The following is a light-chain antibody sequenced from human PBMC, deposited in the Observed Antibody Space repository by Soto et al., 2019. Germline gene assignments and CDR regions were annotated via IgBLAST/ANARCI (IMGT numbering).Light chain of an antibody. CDR3: VLYMGSGSVV. CDR2: GTS. CDR1: SGSVSTNHY. V-gene: IGLV8-61*01. Sequence: QTVVTQEPSFSVSPGGTVTLTCGLTSGSVSTNHYPTWYQQTPGQTPRTLIYGTSTRSSGVPDRFSGSILGNKAALTITRAQADDESHYYRVLYMGSGSVVFGGGTKLTVL. J-gene: IGLJ2*01.